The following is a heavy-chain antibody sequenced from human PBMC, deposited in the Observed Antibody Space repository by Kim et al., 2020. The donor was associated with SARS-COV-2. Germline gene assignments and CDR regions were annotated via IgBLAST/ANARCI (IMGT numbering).Heavy chain of an antibody. CDR3: AGVSSWIQLWSWFDP. V-gene: IGHV1-3*01. D-gene: IGHD5-18*01. Sequence: ASVKVSCKSSGYTFTSYAMHWVRQAPGQRLEWMGWINAGNGNTKYSQKFQGRVTITRDTSASTAYMELSSLRSEDTAVYYCAGVSSWIQLWSWFDPWGQGTLVTVSS. CDR1: GYTFTSYA. CDR2: INAGNGNT. J-gene: IGHJ5*02.